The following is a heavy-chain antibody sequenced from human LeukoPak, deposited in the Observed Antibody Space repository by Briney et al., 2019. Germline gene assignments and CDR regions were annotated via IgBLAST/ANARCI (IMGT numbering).Heavy chain of an antibody. V-gene: IGHV4-34*01. CDR2: INHSGST. CDR1: GGSFSGYH. Sequence: SETLSLTCAVYGGSFSGYHWSWIRQPPGKGLEWIGEINHSGSTNYNPYLKSRVTISVDTSKNQFSLKLSSVTAADTAVYYCARAPVADYYDSSGWNWFDPWGQGTLVTVSS. J-gene: IGHJ5*02. D-gene: IGHD3-22*01. CDR3: ARAPVADYYDSSGWNWFDP.